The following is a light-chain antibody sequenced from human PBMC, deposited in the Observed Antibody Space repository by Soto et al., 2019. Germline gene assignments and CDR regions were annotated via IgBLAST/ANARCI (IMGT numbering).Light chain of an antibody. V-gene: IGKV3-15*01. CDR2: GAS. Sequence: IVMTQSPATLSVSPGERATLSCRASQRVNSNLAWYQQKPGQAPRLLIYGASTRATGIPARFSGSGSGTEFTVTIISLQSEDFAVYYCQQYNNWPLTFGGGTKVEIK. J-gene: IGKJ4*01. CDR1: QRVNSN. CDR3: QQYNNWPLT.